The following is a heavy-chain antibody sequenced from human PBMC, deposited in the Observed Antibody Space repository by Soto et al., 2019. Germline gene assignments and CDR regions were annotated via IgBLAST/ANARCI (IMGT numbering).Heavy chain of an antibody. J-gene: IGHJ5*02. D-gene: IGHD3-22*01. V-gene: IGHV3-15*07. CDR2: IKSKTDGGTT. CDR1: GFTFSNAW. CDR3: TTDLHYYYDSSAPTIRFDP. Sequence: GGSLRLSCAASGFTFSNAWMNWVRQAPGKGLEWVGRIKSKTDGGTTDYAAPVKGRFTISRDDSKNTLYLQMNSLKTEDTAVYYCTTDLHYYYDSSAPTIRFDPWGQGTLVTVSS.